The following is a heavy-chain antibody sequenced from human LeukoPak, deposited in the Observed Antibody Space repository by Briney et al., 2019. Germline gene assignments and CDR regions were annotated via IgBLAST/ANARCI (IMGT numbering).Heavy chain of an antibody. CDR3: ARGGATHSYYYYMDV. CDR2: ISTYNGNT. J-gene: IGHJ6*03. Sequence: GASVKVSCKASGYTFNTYNINWVRQAPGQGLEWMGWISTYNGNTNYAQKLQGRVTMTTDTSTSTAYMELRSLRSDDTAVYYCARGGATHSYYYYMDVWGRGTTVTISS. V-gene: IGHV1-18*01. CDR1: GYTFNTYN. D-gene: IGHD5-12*01.